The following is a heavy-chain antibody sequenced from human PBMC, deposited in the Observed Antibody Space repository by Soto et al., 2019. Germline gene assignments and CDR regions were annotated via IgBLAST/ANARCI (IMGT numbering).Heavy chain of an antibody. CDR2: VTPILGTP. CDR3: ARDRGLRYDEFRSGFLFSGMDV. J-gene: IGHJ6*02. Sequence: QVQLVQSGAEVKKPGSSVKVSCKASGGTFSSYVISWVRQAPGQGLEWMGGVTPILGTPRYAQNFQGSVTITADESTSAAETELRGLRSEDTAAYYCARDRGLRYDEFRSGFLFSGMDVWGQGTKVTVSS. D-gene: IGHD3-3*01. V-gene: IGHV1-69*01. CDR1: GGTFSSYV.